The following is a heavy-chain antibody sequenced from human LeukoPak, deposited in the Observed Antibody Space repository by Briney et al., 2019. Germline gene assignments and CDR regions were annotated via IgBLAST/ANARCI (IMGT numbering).Heavy chain of an antibody. CDR2: ITTSSSYI. D-gene: IGHD3-10*02. Sequence: GGTLRLSCAASGFTFSSYAMSWVRQAPGKGLEWVSSITTSSSYIYYADSVKGRFTISRDNAKNSLYLQMNSLRAEDTAVYYCAELGITMIGGVWGKGTTVTISS. CDR3: AELGITMIGGV. J-gene: IGHJ6*04. CDR1: GFTFSSYA. V-gene: IGHV3-21*01.